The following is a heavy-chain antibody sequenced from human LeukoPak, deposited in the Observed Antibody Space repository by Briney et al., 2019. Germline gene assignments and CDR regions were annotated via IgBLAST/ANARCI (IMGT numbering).Heavy chain of an antibody. V-gene: IGHV1-18*01. Sequence: ASVKVSCKASGYTFTSYGISWVRQAPGQGLEWMGWISAYNGNTNYAQKLQGRVTMTTDTSTSTAYMGLRSLRSDDTAVYYCARDGALWFGELLGWFDPWGQGTLVTVSS. CDR1: GYTFTSYG. D-gene: IGHD3-10*01. CDR3: ARDGALWFGELLGWFDP. CDR2: ISAYNGNT. J-gene: IGHJ5*02.